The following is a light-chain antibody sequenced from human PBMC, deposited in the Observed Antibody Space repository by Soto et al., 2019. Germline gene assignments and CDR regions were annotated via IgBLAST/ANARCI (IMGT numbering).Light chain of an antibody. CDR1: QSVSNNY. Sequence: EIVLTQSPGTLSLSPGERATLSCRASQSVSNNYFAWYQQRPGEAPRLLIYPVSSRATGIPDRFSGSGSGTDFTLTISRLEPEVFAMYYCQQYGSSFTFGPGTKVDFK. J-gene: IGKJ3*01. CDR3: QQYGSSFT. V-gene: IGKV3-20*01. CDR2: PVS.